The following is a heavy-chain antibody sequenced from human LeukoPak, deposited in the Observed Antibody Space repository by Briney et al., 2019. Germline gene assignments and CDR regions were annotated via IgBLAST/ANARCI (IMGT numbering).Heavy chain of an antibody. Sequence: SETLSLTCTVAGGSISSYYWSWIRQPAGKGLEWIGRIYTSGSTNYNPSLKSRVTMSVDTSKNQFSLKLSSVTAADTAVYYCARDRVGATGKYYFDYWGQGTLVTVSS. CDR3: ARDRVGATGKYYFDY. V-gene: IGHV4-4*07. CDR1: GGSISSYY. CDR2: IYTSGST. J-gene: IGHJ4*02. D-gene: IGHD1-26*01.